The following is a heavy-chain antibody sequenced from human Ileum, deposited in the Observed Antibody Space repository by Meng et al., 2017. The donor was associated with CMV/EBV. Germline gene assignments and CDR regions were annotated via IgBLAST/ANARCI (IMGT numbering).Heavy chain of an antibody. J-gene: IGHJ5*02. V-gene: IGHV4-4*07. CDR1: GASLNDYY. CDR2: IFATGTT. CDR3: ARDRFDP. Sequence: QLQLKESGRGLVKPSEPLSLTCTVSGASLNDYYWSWIRQPAGKGLEWIGRIFATGTTNYNPSLKSRVTMSVDTSKNQFSLKLTSVTAADTAVYFCARDRFDPWGQGALVTVSS.